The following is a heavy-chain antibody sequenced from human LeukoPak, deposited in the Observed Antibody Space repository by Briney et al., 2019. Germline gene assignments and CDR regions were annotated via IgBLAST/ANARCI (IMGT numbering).Heavy chain of an antibody. CDR3: ARRASHSRVTMVRGVIVAANNHHFDY. CDR2: INHSGTT. D-gene: IGHD3-10*01. Sequence: SETLSLTCAVYRGSFSGYYWSWIRQPPGKGLEWIGEINHSGTTNYNPSLKSRVTISVDTSKNQFSPKLSSVTAADTAVYYCARRASHSRVTMVRGVIVAANNHHFDYWGQGTLVTVSS. V-gene: IGHV4-34*01. CDR1: RGSFSGYY. J-gene: IGHJ4*02.